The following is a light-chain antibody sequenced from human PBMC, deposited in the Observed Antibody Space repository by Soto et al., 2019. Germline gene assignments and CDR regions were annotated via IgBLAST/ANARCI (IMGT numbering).Light chain of an antibody. Sequence: QSVLTQPASVFGSPGQSITISCTGTSSDVGGYNFVSWYQQHPGKAPKLMIYEVSNRPSGVSNRFSGSKSGNTASLTISGLQPEDEAGYYCSSYTISSTVVFGTGTKVTVL. CDR2: EVS. CDR1: SSDVGGYNF. CDR3: SSYTISSTVV. V-gene: IGLV2-14*03. J-gene: IGLJ1*01.